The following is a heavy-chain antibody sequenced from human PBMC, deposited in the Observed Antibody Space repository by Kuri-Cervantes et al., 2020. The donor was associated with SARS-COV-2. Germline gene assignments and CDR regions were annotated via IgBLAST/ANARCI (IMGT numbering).Heavy chain of an antibody. J-gene: IGHJ5*02. CDR2: IRYDGSNK. V-gene: IGHV3-30*02. CDR1: GFTFSSYG. D-gene: IGHD2-2*01. Sequence: GGSLRLSCAASGFTFSSYGMHWVRQAPGKGLEWVAFIRYDGSNKYYADSVKGRFTISRDNSKNTLYLQMNSLRAEDTAVYYCARDLSDSSTPPHDPWGQGTLVTVSS. CDR3: ARDLSDSSTPPHDP.